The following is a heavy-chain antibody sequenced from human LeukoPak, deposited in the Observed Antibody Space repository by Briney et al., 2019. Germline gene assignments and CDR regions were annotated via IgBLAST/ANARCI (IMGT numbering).Heavy chain of an antibody. CDR3: ARGTPPYYYDSSGYGLDY. CDR2: IIPVFGTA. CDR1: GGTFSSYA. J-gene: IGHJ4*02. D-gene: IGHD3-22*01. Sequence: SVKVSCKASGGTFSSYAISWVRQAPGQGLEWMGRIIPVFGTANYAQKFQGRVTITTDESTSTAYMELSSLRSEDTAVYYCARGTPPYYYDSSGYGLDYWGQGTLVTVSS. V-gene: IGHV1-69*05.